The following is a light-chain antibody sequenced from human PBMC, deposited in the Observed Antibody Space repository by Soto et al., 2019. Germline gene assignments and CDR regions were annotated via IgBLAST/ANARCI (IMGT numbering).Light chain of an antibody. Sequence: SYELTQPPSVSVSPGQTTSITCSGDKLGDKYACWYQQKPGQSPVLVIYQDTKRPSGIPERFFGSNSGNTATLTMSGTQAMDEADYYCQAWDSSTELFGGGTKLTVL. CDR1: KLGDKY. J-gene: IGLJ2*01. V-gene: IGLV3-1*01. CDR3: QAWDSSTEL. CDR2: QDT.